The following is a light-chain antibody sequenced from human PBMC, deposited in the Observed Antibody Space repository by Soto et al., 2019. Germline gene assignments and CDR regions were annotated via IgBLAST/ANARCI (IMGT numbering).Light chain of an antibody. CDR1: QSISSY. J-gene: IGKJ3*01. CDR3: HQRSTWPFT. Sequence: EIVLTQSPATLSLSPGERATLSCRASQSISSYLAWYQQKPDQAPRLLIYDASNRATGIPARFSGSGSGKDFTLNISSLEPEDCAVYYCHQRSTWPFTFGPGTKVDIK. V-gene: IGKV3-11*01. CDR2: DAS.